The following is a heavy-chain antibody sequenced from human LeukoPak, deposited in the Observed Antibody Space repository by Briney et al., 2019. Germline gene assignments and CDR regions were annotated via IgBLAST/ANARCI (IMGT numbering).Heavy chain of an antibody. CDR1: GFTFSGSA. J-gene: IGHJ6*03. CDR3: TTTTLKNYYYYMDV. CDR2: IRSKANSYAT. V-gene: IGHV3-73*01. Sequence: PGGSLRLSCAASGFTFSGSAMRWVRQASGKGLEWVGRIRSKANSYATAYAASVKGRFTISRGDSKNTAYLQMNSLKTEDTAVYYCTTTTLKNYYYYMDVWGKGTTVTVSS. D-gene: IGHD1-26*01.